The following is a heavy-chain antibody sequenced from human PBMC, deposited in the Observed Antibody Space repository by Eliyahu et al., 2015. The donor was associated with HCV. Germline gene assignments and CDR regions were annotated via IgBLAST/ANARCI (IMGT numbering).Heavy chain of an antibody. Sequence: QVQLQQWGAGLLKPSETLSLTCAVYGGSFSXYXWSGIRQPPGKGLEWIGEINHSGTTXYNPSLKSRVTISVDTSKKQFSLKLRSVTAADTAVYYCARGGVGATKGDDYWGQGTLVTVSS. CDR1: GGSFSXYX. V-gene: IGHV4-34*01. CDR2: INHSGTT. D-gene: IGHD1-26*01. CDR3: ARGGVGATKGDDY. J-gene: IGHJ4*02.